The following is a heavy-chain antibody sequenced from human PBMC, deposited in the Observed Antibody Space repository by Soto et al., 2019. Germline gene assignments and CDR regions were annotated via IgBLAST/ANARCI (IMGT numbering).Heavy chain of an antibody. Sequence: EVQLVESGGDLVQPGGSLRLSCAASGFTFSTYWMTWVRQVPGKGLEWVVHIRPDGSEAGYVDSVKGRFTISRDNDKNSLHLHMSSLRVEDTAVYYCAREGWGSLLDHWGLGTLVTVSS. CDR3: AREGWGSLLDH. CDR1: GFTFSTYW. CDR2: IRPDGSEA. V-gene: IGHV3-7*04. J-gene: IGHJ4*02. D-gene: IGHD7-27*01.